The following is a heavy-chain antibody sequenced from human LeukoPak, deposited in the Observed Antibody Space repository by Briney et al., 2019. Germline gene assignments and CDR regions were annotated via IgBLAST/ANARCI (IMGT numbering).Heavy chain of an antibody. D-gene: IGHD3-16*01. Sequence: SESLSLTSTVSGASIGIGDYYWSWIRQSPGKGLEWIGLIYHRGNTQYSPSFRSRVTISLDTSKNPFSLDLNSVTAADTAVDYCARSYAYVWGSYRYVSLGYWGQGTLVTVSS. V-gene: IGHV4-30-4*08. CDR3: ARSYAYVWGSYRYVSLGY. J-gene: IGHJ4*02. CDR1: GASIGIGDYY. CDR2: IYHRGNT.